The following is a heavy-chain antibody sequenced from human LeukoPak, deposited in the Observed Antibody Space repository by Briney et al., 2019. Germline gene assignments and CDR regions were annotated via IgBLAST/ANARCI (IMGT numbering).Heavy chain of an antibody. Sequence: SETLCLTCAVYGGSFSGYYWSWIRQPPGRGLEWGGGIYYSGSTDYNPSLKSRVNISVDTSKNQFSLKLSSVTAADTAVYYCARGPNYPPPSPFDYWGQGTLVTVSS. D-gene: IGHD5-24*01. CDR3: ARGPNYPPPSPFDY. CDR1: GGSFSGYY. CDR2: IYYSGST. J-gene: IGHJ4*02. V-gene: IGHV4-59*12.